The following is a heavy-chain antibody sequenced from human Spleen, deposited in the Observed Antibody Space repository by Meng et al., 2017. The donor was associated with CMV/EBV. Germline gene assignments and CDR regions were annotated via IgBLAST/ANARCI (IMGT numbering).Heavy chain of an antibody. CDR2: IWYDGSNK. V-gene: IGHV3-33*06. J-gene: IGHJ5*02. CDR1: GFTFSSYG. Sequence: SWGASGFTFSSYGMHWVRQAQGKGLEWVAVIWYDGSNKYYADSVKGRFTISRDDSKNTLYLQMNSLRAEDTAVYYCAKEKGTNWFDPWGQGTLVTVSS. CDR3: AKEKGTNWFDP.